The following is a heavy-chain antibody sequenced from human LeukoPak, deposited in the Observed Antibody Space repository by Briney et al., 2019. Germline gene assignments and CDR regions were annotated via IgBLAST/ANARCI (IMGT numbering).Heavy chain of an antibody. V-gene: IGHV1-18*01. CDR1: GYTFTSYG. CDR3: ARDLFLDYYDSSGPPYFDY. J-gene: IGHJ4*02. Sequence: ASVKVSCKASGYTFTSYGISWVRQAPGQGLEWMGWISAYNGNTNYAQKLQGRVTMTTDTSTSTAYMELGSLRSDDTAVYYCARDLFLDYYDSSGPPYFDYWGQGTLVTVSS. CDR2: ISAYNGNT. D-gene: IGHD3-22*01.